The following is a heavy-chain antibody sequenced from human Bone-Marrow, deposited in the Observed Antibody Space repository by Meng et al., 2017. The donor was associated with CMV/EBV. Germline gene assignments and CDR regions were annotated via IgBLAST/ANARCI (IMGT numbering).Heavy chain of an antibody. J-gene: IGHJ4*02. Sequence: SVKGSCKASGGTFSSYAINWVRQAPGQGLEWMGGIIPILGITKYAQKFQGRVTITADKSTSTAYLELSSLRSEDTAVYYCTRSTYSSGLFDYWGQGTLVTVSS. CDR2: IIPILGIT. D-gene: IGHD6-19*01. CDR3: TRSTYSSGLFDY. CDR1: GGTFSSYA. V-gene: IGHV1-69*10.